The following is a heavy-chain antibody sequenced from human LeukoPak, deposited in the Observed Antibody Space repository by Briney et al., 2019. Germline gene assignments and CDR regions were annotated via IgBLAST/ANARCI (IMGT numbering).Heavy chain of an antibody. V-gene: IGHV4-34*01. CDR3: ARGPYGSGGCDY. CDR2: INHSGST. D-gene: IGHD3-10*01. Sequence: SDTLSLTCAVYGGSFSGYYWSWIRQPPGKGLEGIGEINHSGSTNYNPSLKSRVTISVDTSKNQFSLKLSSVTAADTAVYYCARGPYGSGGCDYWGQGTLVTVSS. CDR1: GGSFSGYY. J-gene: IGHJ4*02.